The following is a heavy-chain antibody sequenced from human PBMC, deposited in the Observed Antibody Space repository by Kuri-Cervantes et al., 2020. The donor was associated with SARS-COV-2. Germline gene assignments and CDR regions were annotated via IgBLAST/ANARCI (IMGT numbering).Heavy chain of an antibody. CDR1: GFTFSSYG. CDR2: IRYDGSNK. J-gene: IGHJ3*02. CDR3: ARGVRSIAAHHAFDI. V-gene: IGHV3-30*02. D-gene: IGHD6-6*01. Sequence: GESLKISCAASGFTFSSYGMQWVRQAPGTGLEGVAFIRYDGSNKYHADSVKGRFAISRDNAKNSLYLQMNSLRAEDTAVYYCARGVRSIAAHHAFDIWGQGTMVTVSS.